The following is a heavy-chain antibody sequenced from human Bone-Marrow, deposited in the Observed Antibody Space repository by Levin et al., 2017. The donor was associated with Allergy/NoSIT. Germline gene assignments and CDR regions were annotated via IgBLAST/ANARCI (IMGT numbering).Heavy chain of an antibody. V-gene: IGHV3-30*03. J-gene: IGHJ3*02. CDR2: ISYDGRNE. Sequence: PGESLKISCAASGFTFSTYGMHWVRQAPGKGLEWVAVISYDGRNEYYADSVKGRFTISRDNSKNTLYLQMNSLRAEDTAVYYCARGIIGDVRVAHKEAFDIWGQGTMVSVSS. D-gene: IGHD2-8*02. CDR1: GFTFSTYG. CDR3: ARGIIGDVRVAHKEAFDI.